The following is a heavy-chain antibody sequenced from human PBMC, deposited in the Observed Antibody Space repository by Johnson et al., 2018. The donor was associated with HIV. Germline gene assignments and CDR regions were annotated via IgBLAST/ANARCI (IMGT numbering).Heavy chain of an antibody. V-gene: IGHV3-64*07. Sequence: VQLVESGGGVVRPGRSLRLSCAASGFTFSYYSMHWVRQAPGKGLEYVSGITNGGSTYSADSVKGRFTISRDNSRNTLYLQMGSLRPEDMAVYYCARASALDIWGQGTMVTVSS. J-gene: IGHJ3*02. CDR2: ITNGGST. CDR1: GFTFSYYS. CDR3: ARASALDI.